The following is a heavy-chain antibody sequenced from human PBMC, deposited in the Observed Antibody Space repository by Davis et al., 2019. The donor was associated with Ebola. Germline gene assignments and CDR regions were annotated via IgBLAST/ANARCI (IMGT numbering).Heavy chain of an antibody. J-gene: IGHJ6*04. CDR1: GGPFRNYY. CDR3: ARGRNYYYDSSGYHYYGMDV. V-gene: IGHV4-34*01. CDR2: VNHSGST. Sequence: ESLKISCAVYGGPFRNYYWSWIRQPPGKGLEWIGEVNHSGSTNYNPSLKSRVTTSVDTSKNQFSLSLSSVTAADTAVYYCARGRNYYYDSSGYHYYGMDVWGTGTTVTVSS. D-gene: IGHD3-22*01.